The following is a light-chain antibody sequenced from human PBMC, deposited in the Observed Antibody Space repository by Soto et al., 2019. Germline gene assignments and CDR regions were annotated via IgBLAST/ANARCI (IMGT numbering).Light chain of an antibody. CDR2: DVS. CDR1: SSDVGSYNY. Sequence: QSALTQPASGSGSPGQSITISCTGTSSDVGSYNYVSWYQQHPGKAPKLMIYDVSNRPSGVSNRFSGSKSGNTASLTVSGFQAEDEADYYCSSYTSSSTLVVFGGGAQLTVL. J-gene: IGLJ2*01. CDR3: SSYTSSSTLVV. V-gene: IGLV2-14*01.